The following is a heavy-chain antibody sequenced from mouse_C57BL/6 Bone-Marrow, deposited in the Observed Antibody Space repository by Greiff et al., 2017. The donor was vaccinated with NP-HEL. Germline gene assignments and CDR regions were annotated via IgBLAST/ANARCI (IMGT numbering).Heavy chain of an antibody. CDR2: INPSSGYT. CDR1: GYTFTSYT. J-gene: IGHJ3*01. V-gene: IGHV1-4*01. D-gene: IGHD2-4*01. CDR3: ASAYYDYDDWFAY. Sequence: QVQLQQSGAELARPGASVMMSCKASGYTFTSYTMHWVKQRPGQGLEWIGYINPSSGYTKYNQKFKDKATLTADKSSSTAYMQLSSLTSEDSAVYYCASAYYDYDDWFAYRGQGTLVTVSA.